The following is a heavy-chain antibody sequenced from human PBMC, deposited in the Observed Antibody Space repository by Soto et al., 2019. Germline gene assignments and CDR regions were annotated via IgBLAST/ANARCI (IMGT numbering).Heavy chain of an antibody. J-gene: IGHJ4*02. CDR3: AGSEWELLGNYFDY. D-gene: IGHD1-26*01. CDR2: IIPIFGTA. V-gene: IGHV1-69*12. Sequence: QVQLVQSGAEVKKPGSSVKVSCKASGGTFSSYAISWVRQAPGQGLEWMGGIIPIFGTANYAQKFQGRVTITADESTSAAYMEVSSLSAEDTAVYYCAGSEWELLGNYFDYWGQGTLVTVSS. CDR1: GGTFSSYA.